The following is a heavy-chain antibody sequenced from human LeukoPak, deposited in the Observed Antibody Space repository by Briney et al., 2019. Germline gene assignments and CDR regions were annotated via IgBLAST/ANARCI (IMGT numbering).Heavy chain of an antibody. Sequence: GGSLRLSCAASGFTFSNYAMSWVRQAPGKGLAWVSGISGSGTSTYYADSVKGRFTISRDNSKNTLYVEMNSLRAEDTAVYYCAKDRDCSGGSCSHDYWGQGTLVTVSS. V-gene: IGHV3-23*01. CDR2: ISGSGTST. J-gene: IGHJ4*02. D-gene: IGHD2-15*01. CDR3: AKDRDCSGGSCSHDY. CDR1: GFTFSNYA.